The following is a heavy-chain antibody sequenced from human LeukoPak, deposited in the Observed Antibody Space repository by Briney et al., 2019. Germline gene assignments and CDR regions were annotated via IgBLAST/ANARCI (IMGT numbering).Heavy chain of an antibody. CDR1: GGSISSGSYY. CDR3: ARGRGYGYFDY. Sequence: SETLSLTCTVSGGSISSGSYYWTWIRQPAGTGLELIGRIYSSGSTSYNPSLKSRVTISVDTSKNQFSLKLSSVTAADTAVYYCARGRGYGYFDYWGQGTLVTVSS. V-gene: IGHV4-61*02. CDR2: IYSSGST. D-gene: IGHD5-12*01. J-gene: IGHJ4*02.